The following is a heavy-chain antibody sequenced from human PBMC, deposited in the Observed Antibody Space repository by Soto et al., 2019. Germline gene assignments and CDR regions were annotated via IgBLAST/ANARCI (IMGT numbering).Heavy chain of an antibody. J-gene: IGHJ4*02. D-gene: IGHD6-25*01. CDR3: ATIAAAGAPDY. Sequence: QVQLVQSGAEVKRPGASVKVSCKASGYSFTNYAFHCVRQAPGQGLEWMGWINGGNGNTKYSQNFQDRVTITRDTSASPAYVELSSLRSEATAVYYCATIAAAGAPDYWGQGTLVSVSS. V-gene: IGHV1-3*01. CDR1: GYSFTNYA. CDR2: INGGNGNT.